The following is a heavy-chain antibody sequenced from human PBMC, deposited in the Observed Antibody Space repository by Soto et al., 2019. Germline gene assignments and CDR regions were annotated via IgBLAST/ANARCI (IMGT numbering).Heavy chain of an antibody. CDR3: SFAPNWTYQLTRY. CDR1: GGMFYSSA. Sequence: QVQLVQSGAEVTKPGSSVRVSCKASGGMFYSSAINWVRQAPGQGLEWMGGIVPMNGSPKYAQEFLGRVTISADASATTAYMDMSGLKSEDTAVYYCSFAPNWTYQLTRYWGRGNKATVSS. V-gene: IGHV1-69*01. D-gene: IGHD2-2*01. CDR2: IVPMNGSP. J-gene: IGHJ4*02.